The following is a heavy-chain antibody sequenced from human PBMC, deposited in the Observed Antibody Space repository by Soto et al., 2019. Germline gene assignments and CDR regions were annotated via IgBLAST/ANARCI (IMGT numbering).Heavy chain of an antibody. V-gene: IGHV1-69*13. Sequence: GASVKVSCKASGGTFDTYGLNWVRQAPGQGLEWMGAIIPMSSPPNYAQKFQGRLTITADESTSTAYMKLSSLTSEDTAVYFCANLKLIPVTSDVWGQGTTVTVSS. CDR1: GGTFDTYG. J-gene: IGHJ6*02. CDR3: ANLKLIPVTSDV. D-gene: IGHD3-16*01. CDR2: IIPMSSPP.